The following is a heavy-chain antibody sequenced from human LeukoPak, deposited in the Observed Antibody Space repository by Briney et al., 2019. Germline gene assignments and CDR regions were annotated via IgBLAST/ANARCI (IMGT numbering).Heavy chain of an antibody. J-gene: IGHJ5*02. D-gene: IGHD6-13*01. Sequence: SETLSLTCTVSGGSISSNNYYWSWIRQPAGKGLEWIGRIYTNGNTNYNSSLKSRVTISVDASENQFSLKVTSVTAADTAVYYCARDGGSSNWYDVHIGNWFDPWGQGTLVTVSS. CDR3: ARDGGSSNWYDVHIGNWFDP. V-gene: IGHV4-61*02. CDR2: IYTNGNT. CDR1: GGSISSNNYY.